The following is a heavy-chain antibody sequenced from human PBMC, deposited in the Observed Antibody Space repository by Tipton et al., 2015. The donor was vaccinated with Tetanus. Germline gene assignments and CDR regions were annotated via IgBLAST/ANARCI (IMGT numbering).Heavy chain of an antibody. Sequence: SLRLSCVASGFTFSMFSMNWVRQAPGKGLEWISYISGSSDSIYYADSVKGRFTISRDNGKNSVYLQMNSLRAEDTALYYCAKAHYYDSSSYYFDNWGQGTLVTVSS. V-gene: IGHV3-48*01. CDR2: ISGSSDSI. CDR1: GFTFSMFS. CDR3: AKAHYYDSSSYYFDN. J-gene: IGHJ4*02. D-gene: IGHD3-22*01.